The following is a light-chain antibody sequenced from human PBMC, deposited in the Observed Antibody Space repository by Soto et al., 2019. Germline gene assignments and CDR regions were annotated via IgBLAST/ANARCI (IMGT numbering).Light chain of an antibody. V-gene: IGKV3-20*01. J-gene: IGKJ5*01. CDR2: GAS. CDR1: QSISGA. Sequence: EIVMTQSPATLSVSPGGRATLSCRASQSISGALAWYQQKPGQAPRLLLYGASSRATGIPDRFSGGGSGTEFTLTISRLEPEDFAVYYCQQYGNSPITFGQGTRLEIK. CDR3: QQYGNSPIT.